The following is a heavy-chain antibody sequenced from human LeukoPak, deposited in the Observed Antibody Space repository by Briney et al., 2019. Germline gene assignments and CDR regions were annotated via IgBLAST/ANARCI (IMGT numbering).Heavy chain of an antibody. CDR2: ISPSGTDI. CDR3: AELGITMIGGV. V-gene: IGHV3-48*03. D-gene: IGHD3-10*02. Sequence: GGSLRLSCAASGFTFSSYEMNWVRQAPGKGLESLSYISPSGTDISYADSVKGRFTISRDNSKNTLYLQMNSLRAEDTAVYYCAELGITMIGGVWGKGTTVTISS. J-gene: IGHJ6*04. CDR1: GFTFSSYE.